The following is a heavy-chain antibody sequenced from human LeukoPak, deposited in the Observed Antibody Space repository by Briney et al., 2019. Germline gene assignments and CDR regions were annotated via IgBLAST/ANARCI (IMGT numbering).Heavy chain of an antibody. Sequence: GASVKVSCKTSGYIFTTYAMNWVRQAPGQGLEWMGWIDTTTGAPTYAQGFTGRFVFSLDTSVSTAYLQISSLDVEDTAKYYCARGSVPDFWGQGTLVTVSS. CDR3: ARGSVPDF. V-gene: IGHV7-4-1*02. J-gene: IGHJ4*02. CDR1: GYIFTTYA. CDR2: IDTTTGAP. D-gene: IGHD4-17*01.